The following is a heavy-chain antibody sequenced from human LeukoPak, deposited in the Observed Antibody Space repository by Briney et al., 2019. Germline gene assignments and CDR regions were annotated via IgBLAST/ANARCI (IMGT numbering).Heavy chain of an antibody. Sequence: GRSLRLSCAASGFTFNSYAMHWVRQAPGKGLEWVAVISYDGSNKYYADSVKGRFTISRDNSQSTLYLQMNSLRAEDTAVYYCARGSRSVRYFDWLTLDYWGQGTLVTVSS. CDR1: GFTFNSYA. CDR2: ISYDGSNK. J-gene: IGHJ4*02. D-gene: IGHD3-9*01. V-gene: IGHV3-30*04. CDR3: ARGSRSVRYFDWLTLDY.